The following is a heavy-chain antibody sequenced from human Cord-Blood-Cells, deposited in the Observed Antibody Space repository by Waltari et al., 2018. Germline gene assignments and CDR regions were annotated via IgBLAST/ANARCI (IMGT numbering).Heavy chain of an antibody. D-gene: IGHD4-17*01. CDR3: ARGDYHDY. J-gene: IGHJ4*02. CDR2: INHSGST. CDR1: GGYFSGSS. Sequence: QVQLQQWGAGLLKPSETLSLTCAVYGGYFSGSSWSWIRQPPGKGLEWIGEINHSGSTNYNPSLKSRVTISVDTSKNQFSLKLSSVTAADTAVYYCARGDYHDYWGQGTLVTVSS. V-gene: IGHV4-34*01.